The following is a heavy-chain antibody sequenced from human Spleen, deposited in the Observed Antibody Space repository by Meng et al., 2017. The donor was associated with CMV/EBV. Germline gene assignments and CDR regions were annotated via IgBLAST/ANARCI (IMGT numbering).Heavy chain of an antibody. J-gene: IGHJ4*02. CDR2: ISSSGGNT. CDR1: GFTFSNYA. Sequence: GGSLRPSCAASGFTFSNYAMSWARQAPGKGLEWVSSISSSGGNTYYADSVKGRFTISRDNSKNTLFLQMNSLRADDTAVYYCAKDPFYDSSGYYPGGYYFDYWGQGTLVTVSS. CDR3: AKDPFYDSSGYYPGGYYFDY. D-gene: IGHD3-22*01. V-gene: IGHV3-23*01.